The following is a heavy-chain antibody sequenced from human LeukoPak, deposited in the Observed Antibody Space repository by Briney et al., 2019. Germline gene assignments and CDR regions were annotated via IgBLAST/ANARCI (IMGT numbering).Heavy chain of an antibody. V-gene: IGHV4-31*03. J-gene: IGHJ4*02. CDR1: GRSISSGGYY. CDR2: IYHSGST. Sequence: SQTLSLTCTVSGRSISSGGYYWSWIRQYPGKGLEWIGNIYHSGSTHYNPSLKSRVTISLDTSKNQFSLKLTSVTAADTAVYFCARAGGDGGNSGEFENWGQGTLVTVSS. D-gene: IGHD3-10*01. CDR3: ARAGGDGGNSGEFEN.